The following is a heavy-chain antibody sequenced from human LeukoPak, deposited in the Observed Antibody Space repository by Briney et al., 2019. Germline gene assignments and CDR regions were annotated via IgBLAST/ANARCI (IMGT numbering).Heavy chain of an antibody. CDR2: IRYDGSNE. V-gene: IGHV3-30*02. D-gene: IGHD4-17*01. J-gene: IGHJ6*02. Sequence: GGSLRLSCAASGFTFSSYGMHWVRQAPGKGLEWVAFIRYDGSNEYYADSVKGRFTISRDNSQNTLYLQMNTLRAEDTAVYYCAKGTSTTPHYYYYGMDVWGQGTTVTVSS. CDR3: AKGTSTTPHYYYYGMDV. CDR1: GFTFSSYG.